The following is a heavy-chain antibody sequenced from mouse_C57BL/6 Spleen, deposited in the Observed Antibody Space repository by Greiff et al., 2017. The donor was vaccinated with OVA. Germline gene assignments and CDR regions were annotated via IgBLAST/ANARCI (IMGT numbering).Heavy chain of an antibody. D-gene: IGHD2-4*01. CDR3: ACPYDYSYFDY. Sequence: VQLQQSGPELVKPGASVKISCKASGYTFTDYYMNWVKQSHGKSLEWIGDINPNNGGTSYNQKFKGKATLTVDKSSSTAYMELRSLTSADSAVYYCACPYDYSYFDYWGQGTTLTVSS. J-gene: IGHJ2*01. V-gene: IGHV1-26*01. CDR2: INPNNGGT. CDR1: GYTFTDYY.